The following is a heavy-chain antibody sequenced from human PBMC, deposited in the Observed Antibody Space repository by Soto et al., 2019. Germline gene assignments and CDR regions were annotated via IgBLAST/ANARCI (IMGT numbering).Heavy chain of an antibody. D-gene: IGHD1-1*01. Sequence: SETLSLTCAVYGGSLSGYYWSWIRQPPGKGLEWIGEINHSGSTNYNPSLKSRVTISVDTSKNQFSLKLSSVTAADTAVYYCARGGGIITSQNIGTGEGNWFDPWGQGTLVTVSS. J-gene: IGHJ5*02. CDR2: INHSGST. CDR1: GGSLSGYY. V-gene: IGHV4-34*01. CDR3: ARGGGIITSQNIGTGEGNWFDP.